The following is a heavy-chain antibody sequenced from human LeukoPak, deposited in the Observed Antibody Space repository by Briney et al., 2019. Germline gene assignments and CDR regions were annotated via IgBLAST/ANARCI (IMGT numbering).Heavy chain of an antibody. D-gene: IGHD3-10*01. Sequence: ASVKVSCKASGGTFSSYAISWGRQAPGQGLEWMGRINPNSGGTNYAQKFQGRVTMTRDTAISTAYMELSRLRSDDTAAYYCARVPEWFGELLEHFDYRGQGTLVTVSS. CDR2: INPNSGGT. CDR3: ARVPEWFGELLEHFDY. J-gene: IGHJ4*02. CDR1: GGTFSSYA. V-gene: IGHV1-2*06.